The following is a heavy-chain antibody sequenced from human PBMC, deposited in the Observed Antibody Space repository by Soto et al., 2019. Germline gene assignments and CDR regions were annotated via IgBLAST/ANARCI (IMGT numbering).Heavy chain of an antibody. Sequence: PSETLSLTCAVYGGSFSGYYWGWIRQPPGKGLEWIGEINHSGSTNYNPSLKSRVTISADTSKNQFSLKLSSVTAADTAVYYCARVPIVGATGTDYWGQGTLVTVSS. J-gene: IGHJ4*02. CDR2: INHSGST. D-gene: IGHD1-26*01. CDR3: ARVPIVGATGTDY. CDR1: GGSFSGYY. V-gene: IGHV4-34*01.